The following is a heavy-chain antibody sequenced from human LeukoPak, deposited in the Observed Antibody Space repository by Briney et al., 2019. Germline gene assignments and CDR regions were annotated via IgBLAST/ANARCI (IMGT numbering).Heavy chain of an antibody. J-gene: IGHJ4*02. V-gene: IGHV3-7*01. CDR2: INQDGSEE. Sequence: GGSLRLSCAPSGFTFSNYWMTWVRQAPGKGLEWVAHINQDGSEEHYMDSVKARFTISRDNAKNSLSLQMNSLRAGDTAVYYCVRDGGVSGYDLLDYWGQGTLVTVSS. CDR3: VRDGGVSGYDLLDY. CDR1: GFTFSNYW. D-gene: IGHD5-12*01.